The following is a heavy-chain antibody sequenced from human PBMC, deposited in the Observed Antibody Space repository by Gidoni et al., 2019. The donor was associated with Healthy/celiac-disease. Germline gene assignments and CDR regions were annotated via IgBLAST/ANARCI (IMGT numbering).Heavy chain of an antibody. CDR1: VGTFCSYA. D-gene: IGHD1-26*01. CDR2: ISPIFGTA. J-gene: IGHJ6*02. V-gene: IGHV1-69*01. CDR3: AREIVGATVGMDV. Sequence: QVQLVQSGAEVKKPGSSVKVSCKASVGTFCSYAISWVRQAPGQGLEWMGGISPIFGTANYAQKFQGRVTITADESTSTAYMELSSLRSEDTAVYYCAREIVGATVGMDVWGQGTTVTVSS.